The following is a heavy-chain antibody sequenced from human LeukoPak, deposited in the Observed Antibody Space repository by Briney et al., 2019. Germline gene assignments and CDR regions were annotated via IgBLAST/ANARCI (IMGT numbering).Heavy chain of an antibody. CDR1: GGSISNYY. D-gene: IGHD2-2*01. V-gene: IGHV4-59*01. J-gene: IGHJ4*02. CDR3: ARVECSSTICRFDY. Sequence: SETLSLTCTVSGGSISNYYWSWIRQPPGKGLEWVGYIYYSGNTNYNPSLKSRVTISVGTSKNQFSLKLSSVTAADTAVYYCARVECSSTICRFDYWGQGTLVTVSS. CDR2: IYYSGNT.